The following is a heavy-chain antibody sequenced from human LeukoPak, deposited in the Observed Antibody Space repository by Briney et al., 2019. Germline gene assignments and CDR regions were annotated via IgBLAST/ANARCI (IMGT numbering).Heavy chain of an antibody. CDR1: GYTFTSYY. Sequence: ASVKVSCKASGYTFTSYYMHWVRQAPGQGLEWMGIINPSGGSTSYAQKFQGRVTMTRDTSTSTVYMELSGLRSEDTAVYYCARSEYYGSGSYQYYYYGMDVWGQGTTVTVSS. J-gene: IGHJ6*02. V-gene: IGHV1-46*01. D-gene: IGHD3-10*01. CDR3: ARSEYYGSGSYQYYYYGMDV. CDR2: INPSGGST.